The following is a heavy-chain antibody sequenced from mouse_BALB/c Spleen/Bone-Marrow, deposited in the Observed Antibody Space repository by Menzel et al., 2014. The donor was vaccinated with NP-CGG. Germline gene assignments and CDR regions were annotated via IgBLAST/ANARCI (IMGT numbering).Heavy chain of an antibody. CDR3: TNYGYD. D-gene: IGHD1-2*01. CDR2: INPSNGDT. V-gene: IGHV1S16*01. Sequence: VKLQESGAELVRPGASVKLSCKASGYTFTSYWMPWVKLRPGQGFEWIGEINPSNGDTNYNEKFKRKATLTVDKSSSTAYMQLSSLTSEDSAVYYCTNYGYDWGQGTALTVSS. J-gene: IGHJ2*01. CDR1: GYTFTSYW.